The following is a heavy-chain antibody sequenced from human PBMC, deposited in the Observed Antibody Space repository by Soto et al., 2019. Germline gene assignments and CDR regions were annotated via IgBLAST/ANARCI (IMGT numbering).Heavy chain of an antibody. CDR2: ISSRSSTI. CDR1: GFTFSSYS. CDR3: ARDRGSGSLDYFDY. V-gene: IGHV3-48*02. J-gene: IGHJ4*02. D-gene: IGHD6-19*01. Sequence: EVQLVESGGGLVQPGGSLRLSCAASGFTFSSYSMNWVRQAPGKGLEWVSYISSRSSTIYYADSVKGRFTISRDNAKNSLYLQMNSLRDEDTAVYYCARDRGSGSLDYFDYWGQGTLVTVSS.